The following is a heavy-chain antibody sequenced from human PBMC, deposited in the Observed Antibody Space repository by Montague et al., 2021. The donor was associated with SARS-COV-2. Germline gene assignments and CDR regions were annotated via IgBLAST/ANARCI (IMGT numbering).Heavy chain of an antibody. CDR3: ARVRYYGSGTSLGMDV. Sequence: SETLSLTCAVSGASVTSINWWSWVRQPPGRGLKWIAGIHHTGITNFNPSLRSRVSISLDTSKNQFSLTLNSVTAADAAVYYCARVRYYGSGTSLGMDVWGQGTTVTVSS. V-gene: IGHV4-4*02. J-gene: IGHJ6*02. D-gene: IGHD3-10*01. CDR2: IHHTGIT. CDR1: GASVTSINW.